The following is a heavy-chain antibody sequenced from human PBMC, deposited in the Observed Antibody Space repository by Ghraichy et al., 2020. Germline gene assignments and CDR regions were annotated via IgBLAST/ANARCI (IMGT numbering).Heavy chain of an antibody. CDR2: ISGSGGST. V-gene: IGHV3-23*01. Sequence: GESLRLSCAASGFTFSSYAMSWVRQAPGKGLEWVSAISGSGGSTYYADSVKGRFTISRDNSKNTLYLQMNSLRAEDTAVYYCAKTLGYCSGGSCYPFSGGRYFDYWGQGTLVTVSS. CDR3: AKTLGYCSGGSCYPFSGGRYFDY. CDR1: GFTFSSYA. J-gene: IGHJ4*02. D-gene: IGHD2-15*01.